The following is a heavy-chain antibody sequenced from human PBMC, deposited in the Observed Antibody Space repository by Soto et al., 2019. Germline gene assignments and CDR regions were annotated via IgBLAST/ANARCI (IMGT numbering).Heavy chain of an antibody. CDR2: ISYSGST. D-gene: IGHD2-15*01. J-gene: IGHJ4*02. CDR3: ARADPDASVGY. Sequence: PSETLSLTCTASGGSMSSYYWTWLRQSPGRGLGWIGYISYSGSTYYNPSLKSRVTISADTSKNQFSLRMNSMIAADTAVYYCARADPDASVGYWGQGTLVTVSS. V-gene: IGHV4-59*01. CDR1: GGSMSSYY.